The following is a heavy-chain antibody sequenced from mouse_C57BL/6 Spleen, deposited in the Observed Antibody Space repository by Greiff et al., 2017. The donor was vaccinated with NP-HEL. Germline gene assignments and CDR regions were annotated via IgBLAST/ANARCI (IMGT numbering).Heavy chain of an antibody. CDR2: IWSGGST. CDR1: GFSLTSYG. Sequence: VQRVESGPGLVQPSQSLSITCTVSGFSLTSYGVHWVRQSPGKGLEWLGVIWSGGSTDYNAAFISRLSISKDNSKSQVFFKMNSLQADDTAIYYCARRGNWDGYFDVWGTGTTVTVSS. D-gene: IGHD4-1*01. V-gene: IGHV2-2*01. CDR3: ARRGNWDGYFDV. J-gene: IGHJ1*03.